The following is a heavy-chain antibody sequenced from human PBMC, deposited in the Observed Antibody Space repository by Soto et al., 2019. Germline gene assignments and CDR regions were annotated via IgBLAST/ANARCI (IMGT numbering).Heavy chain of an antibody. CDR2: ISGSGGST. CDR1: GFTFSNYA. CDR3: ARSWSGSTSGRVDV. V-gene: IGHV3-23*01. J-gene: IGHJ6*02. Sequence: GGSLRLSCAASGFTFSNYAMSWVRQTPGKGLEWVSDISGSGGSTYYADSVKGRFTISRDNSKNTVYLQMNSLRPEDTALYYCARSWSGSTSGRVDVWGQGTTVTVSS. D-gene: IGHD3-3*01.